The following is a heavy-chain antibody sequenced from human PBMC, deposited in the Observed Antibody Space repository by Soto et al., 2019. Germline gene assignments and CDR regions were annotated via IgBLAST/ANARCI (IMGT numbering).Heavy chain of an antibody. CDR2: IYSGGST. J-gene: IGHJ5*02. V-gene: IGHV3-66*01. CDR1: GFTVSSNY. CDR3: ARGLYRSWYPQNNWFDP. Sequence: GGSLRLSCAASGFTVSSNYMSWVRQAPGKGLEWVSVIYSGGSTYYADSVKGRFTISRDNSKNTLYLQMNSLRAEDTAVYYCARGLYRSWYPQNNWFDPWGQGTLVTVSS. D-gene: IGHD6-13*01.